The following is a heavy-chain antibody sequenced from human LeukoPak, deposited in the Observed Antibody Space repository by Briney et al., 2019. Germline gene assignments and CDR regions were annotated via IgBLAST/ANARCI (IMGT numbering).Heavy chain of an antibody. J-gene: IGHJ1*01. Sequence: SETLSLTCTVSGGSISNYYWNWIRQPPGEGLEWIGYIYYSGTTNYNPSLQSRVSISVDTSKNEFSLKLSSVSAADTARYYCARESIKQWLIWGQGTLVTVSS. CDR3: ARESIKQWLI. CDR2: IYYSGTT. D-gene: IGHD6-19*01. CDR1: GGSISNYY. V-gene: IGHV4-59*12.